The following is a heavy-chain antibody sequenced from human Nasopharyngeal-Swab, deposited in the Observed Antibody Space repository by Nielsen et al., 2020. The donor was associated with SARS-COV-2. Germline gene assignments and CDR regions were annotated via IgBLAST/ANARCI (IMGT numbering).Heavy chain of an antibody. CDR3: ARLDGYSSSWYPLDV. Sequence: GESLKISCAASGFTFSSYSMNWVRQAPGKGLEWVSYISSSSTIYYADSVKGRLTISRDNAKNSLYLQMNSLRDEDTAVYYCARLDGYSSSWYPLDVWGQGTTVTVSS. CDR2: ISSSSTI. V-gene: IGHV3-48*02. CDR1: GFTFSSYS. J-gene: IGHJ6*02. D-gene: IGHD6-13*01.